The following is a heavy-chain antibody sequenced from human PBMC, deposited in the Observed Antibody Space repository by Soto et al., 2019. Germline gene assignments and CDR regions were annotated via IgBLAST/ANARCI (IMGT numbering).Heavy chain of an antibody. Sequence: QVQLVQSGAEVKKPGASVKVSCKASGYTFTSYAISWVRQAPGQGLEWMGWISAYNGNTKYAQKLQGRVSMTTDTPTSTAYMELRSLKSDDAAVYYCGSDGPPMGYWGQGTLVTVSS. V-gene: IGHV1-18*01. CDR1: GYTFTSYA. CDR2: ISAYNGNT. CDR3: GSDGPPMGY. D-gene: IGHD3-10*01. J-gene: IGHJ4*02.